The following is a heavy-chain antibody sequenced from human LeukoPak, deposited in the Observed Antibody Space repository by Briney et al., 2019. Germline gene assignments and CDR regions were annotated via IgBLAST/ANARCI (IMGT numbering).Heavy chain of an antibody. CDR2: IYTSGSP. V-gene: IGHV4-4*07. D-gene: IGHD3-3*01. CDR1: GGSISSYY. Sequence: SETLSLTCTVSGGSISSYYWRWLPQPAGKGLEGIGRIYTSGSPNYNPSLKSRVTMSVDTSKNQFSLKLSSVTAADTAVYYCAREPDTKILFDYWGQGTLVTVSS. J-gene: IGHJ4*02. CDR3: AREPDTKILFDY.